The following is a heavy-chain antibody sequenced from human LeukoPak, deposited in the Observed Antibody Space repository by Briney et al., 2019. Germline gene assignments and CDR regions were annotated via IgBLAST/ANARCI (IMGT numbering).Heavy chain of an antibody. CDR3: ARDGDYYDSSGYYSLFDY. D-gene: IGHD3-22*01. CDR2: INPSGGST. V-gene: IGHV1-46*01. CDR1: GYTFTGYY. Sequence: GASVKVSCKASGYTFTGYYMHWVRQAPGQGLEWMGIINPSGGSTSYAQKFQGRVTMTRDTSTSTVYMELSSLRSEDTAVYYCARDGDYYDSSGYYSLFDYWGQGTLVTVSS. J-gene: IGHJ4*02.